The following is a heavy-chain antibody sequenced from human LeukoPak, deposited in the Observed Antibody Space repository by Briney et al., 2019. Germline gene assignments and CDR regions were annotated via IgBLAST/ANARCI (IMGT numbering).Heavy chain of an antibody. CDR3: AKGSSFSYYYGMDV. D-gene: IGHD6-6*01. CDR2: ISGSGGST. J-gene: IGHJ6*02. Sequence: GSLRLSCAASGFTFSNYAMSWVRQAPGKGLEWVSDISGSGGSTYYADSVKGRFTISRDNSKNTLYLQMNSLRADDTAVYYCAKGSSFSYYYGMDVWGQGTTVTVSS. V-gene: IGHV3-23*01. CDR1: GFTFSNYA.